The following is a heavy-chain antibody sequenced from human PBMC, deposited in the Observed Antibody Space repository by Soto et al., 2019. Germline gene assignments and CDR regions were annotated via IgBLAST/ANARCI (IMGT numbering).Heavy chain of an antibody. CDR1: GGSVSGYY. Sequence: PAETLSLTCAVYGGSVSGYYWSWIRQPPGKGLEWIGEINHSGSTNYNPSLKSRVTISVDTSKNQFSLKLSSVTAADTAVYYCARWYLWFGQSADPFDLCGQG. J-gene: IGHJ3*01. CDR3: ARWYLWFGQSADPFDL. CDR2: INHSGST. V-gene: IGHV4-34*01. D-gene: IGHD3-10*01.